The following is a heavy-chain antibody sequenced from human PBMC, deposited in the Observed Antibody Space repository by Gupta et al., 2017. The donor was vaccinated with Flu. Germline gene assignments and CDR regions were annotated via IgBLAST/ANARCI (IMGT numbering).Heavy chain of an antibody. CDR1: GASITKSHY. D-gene: IGHD2-2*01. CDR3: AVRYDDDVVVPLEPPLFDL. J-gene: IGHJ4*02. V-gene: IGHV4-39*01. CDR2: IYYSGTT. Sequence: QLQLQESGPGLVKPLETLSLTCSVSGASITKSHYWGWVRQTPGKGLEWIGSIYYSGTTFNNPSLKSRVSLSIDTSRNQFYLRLDSVTAADTAVYYCAVRYDDDVVVPLEPPLFDLWGQGTLVTVSS.